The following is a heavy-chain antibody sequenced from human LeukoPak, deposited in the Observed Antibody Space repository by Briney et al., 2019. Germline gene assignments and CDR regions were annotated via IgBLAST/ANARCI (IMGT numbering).Heavy chain of an antibody. CDR1: GYTFTSYG. D-gene: IGHD3-10*01. CDR2: ISAYNGNT. CDR3: ARELRIRGSGSPGY. J-gene: IGHJ4*02. V-gene: IGHV1-18*01. Sequence: ASVKVSCKASGYTFTSYGISWVRQAPGQGLEWMGWISAYNGNTNYAQKLQGRVTMTTDTSTSKAYMELRSLRSDDTAVYYCARELRIRGSGSPGYWGQGTLVTVSS.